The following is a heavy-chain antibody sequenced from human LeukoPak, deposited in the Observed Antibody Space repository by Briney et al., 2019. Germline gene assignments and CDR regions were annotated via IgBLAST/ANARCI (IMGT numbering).Heavy chain of an antibody. V-gene: IGHV4-34*01. D-gene: IGHD5-18*01. CDR3: ARGKIQLWLRWFDP. Sequence: SETLSRTCAVYGWSFSGYYWSWIRQPPGKGLEWIVEINHSGRTNYNPSLKSRVTISIATSKNPFSLKLSSVTAADTAVYYCARGKIQLWLRWFDPWGQGTLVTVSS. CDR1: GWSFSGYY. CDR2: INHSGRT. J-gene: IGHJ5*02.